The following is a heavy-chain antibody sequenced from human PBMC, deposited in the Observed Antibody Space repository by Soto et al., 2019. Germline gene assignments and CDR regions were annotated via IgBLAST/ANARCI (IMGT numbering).Heavy chain of an antibody. V-gene: IGHV1-18*01. Sequence: QVQLVQSGAEVKKPGASVKVSCKASGYTFTSYGISWVRQAPGQGLEWMGWISAYNGNTNYAQKIQGRVTMTTDTSTSTAYMELRSLRADDTTGYFCARDRYSSGGSCYHCDFWGQANGVTVSS. J-gene: IGHJ4*02. CDR1: GYTFTSYG. CDR2: ISAYNGNT. CDR3: ARDRYSSGGSCYHCDF. D-gene: IGHD2-15*01.